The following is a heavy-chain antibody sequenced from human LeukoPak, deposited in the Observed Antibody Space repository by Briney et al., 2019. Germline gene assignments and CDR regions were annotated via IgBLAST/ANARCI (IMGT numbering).Heavy chain of an antibody. CDR2: ISYDGSNK. Sequence: PGGSLRLSCAASGFTFSSYAIHWVRQAPGKGLEWVAFISYDGSNKYYADSVKGRFTISRDNSKNTLYLQMNSLRAEDTAVYYCANAPSIAADPNYWGQGTLVTVSS. CDR3: ANAPSIAADPNY. CDR1: GFTFSSYA. V-gene: IGHV3-30-3*01. D-gene: IGHD6-13*01. J-gene: IGHJ4*02.